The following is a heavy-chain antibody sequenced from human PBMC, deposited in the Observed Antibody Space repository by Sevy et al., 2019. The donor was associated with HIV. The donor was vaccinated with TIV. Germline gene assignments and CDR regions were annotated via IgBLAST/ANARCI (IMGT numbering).Heavy chain of an antibody. D-gene: IGHD3-16*01. CDR1: GFTLSDYY. Sequence: GGSLRLSCTASGFTLSDYYMSWIRQAPGKGLQWISYISGSDDSGGDDTINYADSVKGRFTISRDNAKNSLYLQMSSLSADDTAVYYCARDHVKDGKGGDYYYHAMDVWGRGTTVTVSS. V-gene: IGHV3-11*01. CDR2: ISGSDDSGGDDTI. CDR3: ARDHVKDGKGGDYYYHAMDV. J-gene: IGHJ6*02.